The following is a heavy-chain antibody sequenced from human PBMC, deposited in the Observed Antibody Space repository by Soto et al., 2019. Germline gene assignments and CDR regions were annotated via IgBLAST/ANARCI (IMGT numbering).Heavy chain of an antibody. D-gene: IGHD3-10*02. CDR2: INNDGSSS. CDR1: GFPFSNYW. Sequence: PGGSLRLSCAASGFPFSNYWMHWVRQAPGKGLVWVSHINNDGSSSRHADFVKGRFTISRDNAKNTLYLQMNSLRAEDTAVYYCILLVTMFDYWGQGVLVIVSS. CDR3: ILLVTMFDY. J-gene: IGHJ4*02. V-gene: IGHV3-74*01.